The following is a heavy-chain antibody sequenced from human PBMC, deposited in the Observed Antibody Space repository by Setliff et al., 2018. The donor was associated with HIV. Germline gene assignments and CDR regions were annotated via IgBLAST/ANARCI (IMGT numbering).Heavy chain of an antibody. CDR3: ARTLIVVVWVGAFDI. J-gene: IGHJ3*02. D-gene: IGHD2-21*01. V-gene: IGHV4-4*08. CDR1: GASFTTHY. Sequence: SETLSLTCTVSGASFTTHYWSLIRQPPGKGLEWIGCISTSGSTNYNPSLKSRVTISVDTSKNQFSLKLSSVTAADTAVYYCARTLIVVVWVGAFDIWGQGTMVTVSS. CDR2: ISTSGST.